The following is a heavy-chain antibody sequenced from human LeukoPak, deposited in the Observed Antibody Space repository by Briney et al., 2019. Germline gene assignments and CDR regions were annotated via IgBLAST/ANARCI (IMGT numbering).Heavy chain of an antibody. CDR1: GGSFSGYY. J-gene: IGHJ4*02. CDR3: ARLFGQYYFDY. D-gene: IGHD2-21*01. CDR2: ISYTGST. Sequence: SETLSLTCAVYGGSFSGYYWSWIRQPPGKGLEWIGSISYTGSTYYNPSLKSRVTVSVDTSKNQFSLKLRSVTAADTAVYYCARLFGQYYFDYWGQGTLVTVSS. V-gene: IGHV4-34*01.